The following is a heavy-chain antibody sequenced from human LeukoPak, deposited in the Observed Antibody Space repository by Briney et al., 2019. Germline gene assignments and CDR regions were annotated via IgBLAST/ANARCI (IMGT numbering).Heavy chain of an antibody. J-gene: IGHJ3*02. CDR1: GFTFSSYA. V-gene: IGHV3-23*01. Sequence: PGGSLRLSCAASGFTFSSYAMSWVRQAPGKGLEWVSAISGSGGSTYYADSVKGRFTISRDNSKNTLYLQMNSLRAEDTAVYYCATGWGIVVVTDAFDIWGQGTMVTVSS. D-gene: IGHD2-21*02. CDR3: ATGWGIVVVTDAFDI. CDR2: ISGSGGST.